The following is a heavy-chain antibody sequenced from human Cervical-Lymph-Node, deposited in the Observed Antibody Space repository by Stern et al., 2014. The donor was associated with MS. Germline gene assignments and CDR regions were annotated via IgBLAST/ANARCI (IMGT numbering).Heavy chain of an antibody. V-gene: IGHV1-2*02. D-gene: IGHD6-6*01. CDR2: INPNTGGA. Sequence: QVQLVQSGAEVKKPGASVKVSCKTSGYPFTDYYPHWVRQAPGQGLEWMGWINPNTGGAIYAQKFQGRVTMTRDTSISTAYMEVRSPTSDDTAIYYCAREGRRHNEYHYDYWGQGTLVTVSS. CDR3: AREGRRHNEYHYDY. J-gene: IGHJ4*02. CDR1: GYPFTDYY.